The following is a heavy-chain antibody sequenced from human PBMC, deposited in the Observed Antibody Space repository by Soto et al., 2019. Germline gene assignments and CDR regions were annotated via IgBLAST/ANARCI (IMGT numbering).Heavy chain of an antibody. CDR2: IYYSGST. V-gene: IGHV4-59*01. CDR1: GGSISSYY. J-gene: IGHJ5*02. Sequence: SETLSLTCTVSGGSISSYYWSWIRQPPGKGLEWIGYIYYSGSTNYNPSLKSRVTISVDTSKNQFSLKLSSVTAADTAVYYCARDRRIAAAGTNWFDPWGQGTLVTVS. D-gene: IGHD6-13*01. CDR3: ARDRRIAAAGTNWFDP.